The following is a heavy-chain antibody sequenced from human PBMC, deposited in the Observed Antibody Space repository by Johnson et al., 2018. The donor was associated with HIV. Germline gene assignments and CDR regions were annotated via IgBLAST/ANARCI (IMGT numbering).Heavy chain of an antibody. D-gene: IGHD6-19*01. J-gene: IGHJ3*02. V-gene: IGHV3-30-3*01. Sequence: QVQLVESGGGVVQPGRSLRLSCAASGFTFSSYAMHWVRQAPGKGLEWVAVISYDGSNKYYADSVKGRFTISRDNSKNTLYLQMNSLRAEDTAVYYCARDWGLYSSGWYVDAFDIWGQGT. CDR3: ARDWGLYSSGWYVDAFDI. CDR1: GFTFSSYA. CDR2: ISYDGSNK.